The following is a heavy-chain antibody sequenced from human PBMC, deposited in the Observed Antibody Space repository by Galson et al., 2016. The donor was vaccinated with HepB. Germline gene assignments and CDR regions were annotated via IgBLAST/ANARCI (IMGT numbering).Heavy chain of an antibody. D-gene: IGHD2-2*01. Sequence: SLRLSCAASGFTFSDYYMSWIRQAPGKGLEWVSYITSGGSTIYYADSVKGRFTIPRDDAKNSPYLQMNSLRAEDTAVYYWVRDLGHCSGTSCYAGLPYYFDYWGQGTLVTVSS. V-gene: IGHV3-11*01. CDR3: VRDLGHCSGTSCYAGLPYYFDY. J-gene: IGHJ4*02. CDR2: ITSGGSTI. CDR1: GFTFSDYY.